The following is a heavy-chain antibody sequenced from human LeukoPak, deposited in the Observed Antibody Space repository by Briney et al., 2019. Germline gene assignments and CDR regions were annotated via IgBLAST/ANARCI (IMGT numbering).Heavy chain of an antibody. CDR3: ARIAAAGTVHWFDP. J-gene: IGHJ5*02. CDR2: INPNSGGT. V-gene: IGHV1-2*02. CDR1: GYTFTGYY. Sequence: GASVKVSCKACGYTFTGYYMHWVRQAPGQGLEWMGWINPNSGGTNYAQKFQGRVTMTRDTSISTAYMELSRLRSDDTAVYYCARIAAAGTVHWFDPWGQGTLVTVSS. D-gene: IGHD6-13*01.